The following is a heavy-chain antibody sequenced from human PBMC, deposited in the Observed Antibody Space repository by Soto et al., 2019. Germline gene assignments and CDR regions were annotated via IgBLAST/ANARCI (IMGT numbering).Heavy chain of an antibody. Sequence: SVKVSCKASGGTFSSYAISWVRQAPGQGLEWMGGIIPIFGTANYAQKFQGRVTITADESMSTAYMELSSLRSEDTAVYYCARAEDDSSGYYAFYYYYYGMDVWGQGTTVTVSS. CDR1: GGTFSSYA. V-gene: IGHV1-69*13. CDR3: ARAEDDSSGYYAFYYYYYGMDV. D-gene: IGHD3-22*01. J-gene: IGHJ6*02. CDR2: IIPIFGTA.